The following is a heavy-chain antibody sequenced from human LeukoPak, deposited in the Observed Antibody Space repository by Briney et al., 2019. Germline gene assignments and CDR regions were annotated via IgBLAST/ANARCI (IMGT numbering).Heavy chain of an antibody. Sequence: SETLSLNCTVSGGSISSSSYYWGWIRQPPGKGLEWIGSIYYSGSTYYNPSLKSRVTISVDTSKNQFSLKLSSVTAADTAVYYWAGGIAARPMDVWGKGTTVTVSS. CDR2: IYYSGST. D-gene: IGHD6-6*01. V-gene: IGHV4-39*07. CDR3: AGGIAARPMDV. CDR1: GGSISSSSYY. J-gene: IGHJ6*03.